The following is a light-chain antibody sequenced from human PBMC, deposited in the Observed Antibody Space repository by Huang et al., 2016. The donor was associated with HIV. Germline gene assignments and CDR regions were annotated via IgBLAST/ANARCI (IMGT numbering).Light chain of an antibody. CDR1: QIVSSH. J-gene: IGKJ3*01. V-gene: IGKV3-15*01. Sequence: ETVMTQSPVTLSVSPGDRASLSCRSSQIVSSHLACYQQKPGQAPRLLMYAASTRATGVPARFSGSGAGTEFTLTSSTLQSEDSAVYYCQQYNDFRSTFGPGTRVEIK. CDR3: QQYNDFRST. CDR2: AAS.